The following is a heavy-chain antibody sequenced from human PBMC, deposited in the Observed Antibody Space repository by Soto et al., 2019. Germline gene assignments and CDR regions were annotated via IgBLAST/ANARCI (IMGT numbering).Heavy chain of an antibody. CDR1: GGSISSGGYY. D-gene: IGHD6-19*01. V-gene: IGHV4-31*03. CDR2: IYYSGST. J-gene: IGHJ6*02. CDR3: ARDFTDSSGPTLGMGV. Sequence: QVQLQESGPGLVKPSQTLSLTCIVSGGSISSGGYYWSWIRQHPGKGLEWIGYIYYSGSTYYNPSLKSRVTISVDTSKSQFSLKLSSVTAADTAVYYCARDFTDSSGPTLGMGVWGQGTTVTVSS.